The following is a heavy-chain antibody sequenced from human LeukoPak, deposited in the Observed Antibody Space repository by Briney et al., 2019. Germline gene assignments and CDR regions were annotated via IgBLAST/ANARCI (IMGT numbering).Heavy chain of an antibody. V-gene: IGHV3-21*01. CDR2: ISSSSSYI. CDR1: GFTFSSYS. J-gene: IGHJ4*02. CDR3: ARGLEQQLAPFDY. Sequence: GGSLRLSCAASGFTFSSYSMNWVRQAPGKGLEWVSSISSSSSYIYYADSVKGRFTISGDNAKNSLYLQMNSLRAEDTAVYYCARGLEQQLAPFDYWGQGTLVTVSS. D-gene: IGHD6-13*01.